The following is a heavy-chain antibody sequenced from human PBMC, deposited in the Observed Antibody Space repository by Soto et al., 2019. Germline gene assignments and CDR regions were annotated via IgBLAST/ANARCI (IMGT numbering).Heavy chain of an antibody. V-gene: IGHV1-69*06. CDR1: GGTFSSYA. CDR2: IIPIFGTA. Sequence: QVQLVQSGAEVKKPGSSVKVSCKASGGTFSSYAISWVRQAPGQGLEWMGGIIPIFGTANYAQKFQGRVTITADKYTSTAYMELSSLRSEDTAVYYCARDIRYCSSTSCYSWFDPWGQGTLVTVSS. D-gene: IGHD2-2*01. CDR3: ARDIRYCSSTSCYSWFDP. J-gene: IGHJ5*02.